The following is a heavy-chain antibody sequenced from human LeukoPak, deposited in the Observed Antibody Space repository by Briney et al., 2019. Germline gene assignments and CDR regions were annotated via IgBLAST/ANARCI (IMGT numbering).Heavy chain of an antibody. CDR3: ARARTYYYGSGSPTRPYFDY. D-gene: IGHD3-10*01. CDR2: IYYSGST. CDR1: GGSISSSSYY. V-gene: IGHV4-39*01. J-gene: IGHJ4*02. Sequence: PSETLSLTCTVSGGSISSSSYYWGWIRQSPGKGLEWIGSIYYSGSTYYSPSLKSRVIISVDTSKNQFSLELSSVTAADTAVYYCARARTYYYGSGSPTRPYFDYWGQGTLVTVSS.